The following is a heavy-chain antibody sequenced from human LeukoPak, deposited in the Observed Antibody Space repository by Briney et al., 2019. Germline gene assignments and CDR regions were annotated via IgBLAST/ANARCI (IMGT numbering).Heavy chain of an antibody. Sequence: TGGSLRLSCAASGFTFSSYAMSWVRQAPGKGLEWVSSISSSSSYIYYADSVKGRFTISRDNSKSTLYLQMNSLRAEDTAVYHCARAYSSSWYDYWGQGTLDTVSS. CDR2: ISSSSSYI. D-gene: IGHD6-13*01. V-gene: IGHV3-23*01. J-gene: IGHJ4*02. CDR3: ARAYSSSWYDY. CDR1: GFTFSSYA.